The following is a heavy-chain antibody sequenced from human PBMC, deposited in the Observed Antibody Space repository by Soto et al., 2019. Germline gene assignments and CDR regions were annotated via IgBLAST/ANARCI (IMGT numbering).Heavy chain of an antibody. CDR3: ARGRRITIFGVVTDNWYDP. V-gene: IGHV1-69*01. CDR1: VGTFSSYA. CDR2: IIPIFGTA. D-gene: IGHD3-3*01. J-gene: IGHJ5*02. Sequence: QVQLVQSGAEVKKPGSSVKVSCKASVGTFSSYAISWVRQAPGQELEWMGGIIPIFGTANYAQKFQGRVTITADESTSTAYMELSSLRSEDTAVYYCARGRRITIFGVVTDNWYDPWGQGTLVTVSS.